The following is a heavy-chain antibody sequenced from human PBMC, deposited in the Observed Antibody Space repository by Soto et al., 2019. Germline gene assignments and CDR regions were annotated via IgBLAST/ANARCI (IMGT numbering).Heavy chain of an antibody. D-gene: IGHD2-2*01. V-gene: IGHV3-23*01. CDR1: GFTFSSYA. J-gene: IGHJ4*02. CDR3: AKLGMFKVVPATQIEY. CDR2: ISGSGGST. Sequence: GGSLRLSCAAPGFTFSSYAMSWVRQAPGKGLEWVSAISGSGGSTYYADSVKGRFTISRDNSKNTLYLQMNSLRAEDTAVYYCAKLGMFKVVPATQIEYWGQGTLVTVSS.